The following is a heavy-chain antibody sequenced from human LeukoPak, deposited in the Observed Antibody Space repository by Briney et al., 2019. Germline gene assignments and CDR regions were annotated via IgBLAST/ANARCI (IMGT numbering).Heavy chain of an antibody. CDR1: GFTFSSYS. CDR3: ARDQGIFDY. J-gene: IGHJ4*02. Sequence: GGSLRLSCAASGFTFSSYSMNWVRQAPGKGLEWVSYISSSSKTIYYADSVKGRFTISRDNAKNPLYLQMNSLRDEDSAVYYCARDQGIFDYWGQGTLVTVSS. CDR2: ISSSSKTI. V-gene: IGHV3-48*02.